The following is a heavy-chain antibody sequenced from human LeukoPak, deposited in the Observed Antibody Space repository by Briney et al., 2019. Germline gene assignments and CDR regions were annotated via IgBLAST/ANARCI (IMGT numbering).Heavy chain of an antibody. CDR3: ARVDSSSWPDYYYYYMDV. J-gene: IGHJ6*03. CDR1: GGSISSYY. Sequence: PSETLSLTCTVSGGSISSYYWSWIRQPPGKGLEWIGSIYHSGSTYYNPSLKSRVTISVDTSKNQFSLKLSSVTAADTAVYYCARVDSSSWPDYYYYYMDVWGKGTTVTVSS. V-gene: IGHV4-38-2*02. D-gene: IGHD6-13*01. CDR2: IYHSGST.